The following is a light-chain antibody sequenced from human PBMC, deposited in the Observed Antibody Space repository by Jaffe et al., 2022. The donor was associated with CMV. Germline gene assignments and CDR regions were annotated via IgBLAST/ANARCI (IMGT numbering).Light chain of an antibody. Sequence: QSALTQPASVSGSPGLSITISCTGASSDVGGYNYVSWYQQHPGKVPKLIIYDVNNRPSGVSTRFSGSKSGNTASLTISGLQAEDEADYYCSSFTSSTLYVFGTGTKVTVL. J-gene: IGLJ1*01. CDR1: SSDVGGYNY. V-gene: IGLV2-14*03. CDR3: SSFTSSTLYV. CDR2: DVN.